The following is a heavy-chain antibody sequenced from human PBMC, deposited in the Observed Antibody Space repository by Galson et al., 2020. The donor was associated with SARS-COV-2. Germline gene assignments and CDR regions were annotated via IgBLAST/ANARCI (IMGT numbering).Heavy chain of an antibody. CDR3: AMGGVGAQFDY. D-gene: IGHD1-26*01. V-gene: IGHV3-13*01. CDR2: IGTAGDT. CDR1: GFTFSSYD. Sequence: GGSLRLSCAASGFTFSSYDMHWVRQATGKGLEWVSAIGTAGDTYYPGSVKGRFTISRENAKNSLYLQMNSLRAGDMAVYYCAMGGVGAQFDYWGQGTLVTVSS. J-gene: IGHJ4*02.